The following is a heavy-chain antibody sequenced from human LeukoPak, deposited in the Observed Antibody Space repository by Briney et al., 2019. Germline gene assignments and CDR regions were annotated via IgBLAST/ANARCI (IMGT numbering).Heavy chain of an antibody. D-gene: IGHD5-18*01. CDR2: IVVGSGNT. Sequence: SVKVSYKASRFTFISSGMQWVRQARGQRLEWIGWIVVGSGNTNYAQKFQERVTITRDMSTSTAYMELSSLRSEDTAVYYCAAPRRGPHTLMDPRDAFDIWGQGTMVTVSS. CDR3: AAPRRGPHTLMDPRDAFDI. V-gene: IGHV1-58*02. CDR1: RFTFISSG. J-gene: IGHJ3*02.